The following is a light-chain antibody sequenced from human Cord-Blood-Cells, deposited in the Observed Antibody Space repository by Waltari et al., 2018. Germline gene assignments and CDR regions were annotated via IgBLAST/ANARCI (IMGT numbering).Light chain of an antibody. Sequence: EIVLTQSPATLSLSPGERATLSCRASQSVSSYLAWYHQKPGQAPRLLIYDASNRATGIPARFSGSGSGTDFTLTISGLEPEDFAVYYCQQRSNFPITFGQGTRLEIK. CDR1: QSVSSY. V-gene: IGKV3-11*01. J-gene: IGKJ5*01. CDR3: QQRSNFPIT. CDR2: DAS.